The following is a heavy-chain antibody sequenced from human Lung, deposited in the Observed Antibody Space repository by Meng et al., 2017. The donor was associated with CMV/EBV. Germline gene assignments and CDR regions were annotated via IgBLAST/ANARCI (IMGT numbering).Heavy chain of an antibody. Sequence: GESLKISCAASGFTFTSYAMSWVRQAPGKGLEWVSAISGSGGSTYYADSVKGRFTISRDNSKNTLYLQMNSLRAEDTAVYYCAKDGVVIPEGGMDVWGKGTTVTVSS. CDR3: AKDGVVIPEGGMDV. D-gene: IGHD2-2*01. CDR2: ISGSGGST. V-gene: IGHV3-23*01. CDR1: GFTFTSYA. J-gene: IGHJ6*04.